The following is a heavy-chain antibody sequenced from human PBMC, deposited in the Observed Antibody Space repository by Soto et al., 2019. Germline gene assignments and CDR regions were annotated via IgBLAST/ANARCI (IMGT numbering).Heavy chain of an antibody. Sequence: QVQLQESGPGLVKPSQTLSLTCTVAGGSISSGDYHWTWIRQFPGKGLEWIGAIYYSASTYYNPSLVSRLTISVDTSKNKFSLKLTSVTAGDTAVYYCARDSRTPSGGMDVWGQGTTVTVSS. V-gene: IGHV4-30-4*01. CDR2: IYYSAST. J-gene: IGHJ6*02. CDR3: ARDSRTPSGGMDV. CDR1: GGSISSGDYH.